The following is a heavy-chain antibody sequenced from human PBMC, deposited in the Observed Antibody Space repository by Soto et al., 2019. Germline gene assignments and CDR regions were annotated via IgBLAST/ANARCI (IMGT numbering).Heavy chain of an antibody. CDR2: IIPIFGTA. V-gene: IGHV1-69*12. Sequence: QVQLVQSGAEVKKPGSSVKVSCKASGGTFSSYAISWVRQAPGQGLEWMGGIIPIFGTANYAQKFQGRVTITAHESTSKAYMELSSLRYEDTAVYYCAREVGVYATNTRRFDPWGQGTLVTVSS. CDR3: AREVGVYATNTRRFDP. J-gene: IGHJ5*02. D-gene: IGHD2-8*01. CDR1: GGTFSSYA.